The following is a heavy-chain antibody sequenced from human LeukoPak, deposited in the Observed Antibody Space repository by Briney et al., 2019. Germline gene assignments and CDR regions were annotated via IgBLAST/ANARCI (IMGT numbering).Heavy chain of an antibody. Sequence: SETLSLTCTVSGGSISSYYWSWIRQPAGKGLEWIGRIYTSGSTNYNPSLKSRVTMSVDTSKNQFSLKLSSVTAADTAVYYCARDRTIFGVVMRWYFDLWGRGTLVTVSS. J-gene: IGHJ2*01. CDR1: GGSISSYY. CDR3: ARDRTIFGVVMRWYFDL. CDR2: IYTSGST. D-gene: IGHD3-3*01. V-gene: IGHV4-4*07.